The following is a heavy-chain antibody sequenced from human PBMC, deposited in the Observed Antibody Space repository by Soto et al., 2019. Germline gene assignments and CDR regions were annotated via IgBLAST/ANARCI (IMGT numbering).Heavy chain of an antibody. CDR3: ARDSRGGAFDI. J-gene: IGHJ3*02. Sequence: ASVKVSCKASGGTFSSDAISWVRQAPGQGLEWMGGIIPIFGTANYAQKFQGRVTITADKSTSTAYMELSSLRSEDTAVYYCARDSRGGAFDIWGQGTMVTVSS. CDR2: IIPIFGTA. V-gene: IGHV1-69*06. CDR1: GGTFSSDA.